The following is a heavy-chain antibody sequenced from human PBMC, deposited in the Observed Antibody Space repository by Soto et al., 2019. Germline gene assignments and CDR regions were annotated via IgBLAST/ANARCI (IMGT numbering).Heavy chain of an antibody. CDR3: ARAGPGHNSGGTSELGY. CDR2: INPRGVKT. CDR1: GYTFSSYY. D-gene: IGHD5-12*01. J-gene: IGHJ4*02. V-gene: IGHV1-46*01. Sequence: QVQLVQSGAELRKHGASVKVSCKASGYTFSSYYVHWVRQAPGQGLEWMGLINPRGVKTTYAKKCQGRVTITRDAATTTVYMELSGLRSVDTAVYYCARAGPGHNSGGTSELGYWGQGTLVTVSS.